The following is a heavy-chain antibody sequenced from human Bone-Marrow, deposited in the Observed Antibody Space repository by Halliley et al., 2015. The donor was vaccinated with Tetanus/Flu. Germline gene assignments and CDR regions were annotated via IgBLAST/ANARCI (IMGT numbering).Heavy chain of an antibody. V-gene: IGHV5-10-1*01. D-gene: IGHD3-10*01. CDR3: ARPVTMVRGVFTLDF. Sequence: GRIDPSDSYTIYSPSFQGHVPFSVDKSNSTAYLQWSSLKASDSAMYYCARPVTMVRGVFTLDFWGQGTMVTVSS. CDR2: IDPSDSYT. J-gene: IGHJ3*01.